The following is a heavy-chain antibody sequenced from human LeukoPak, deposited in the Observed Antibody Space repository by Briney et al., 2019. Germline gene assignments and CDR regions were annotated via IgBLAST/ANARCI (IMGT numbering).Heavy chain of an antibody. D-gene: IGHD3-3*01. J-gene: IGHJ4*02. CDR3: ARGRVVIGL. CDR1: GFTFSDYW. V-gene: IGHV3-7*01. CDR2: IKQDGSEK. Sequence: SGGSLRLSCAASGFTFSDYWMSWVRQAPGKGLEWVAHIKQDGSEKYYVDSAKGRFTISRDNAKNSLYLQMNSLRAEDTAVYYCARGRVVIGLWGQGTLVTVSS.